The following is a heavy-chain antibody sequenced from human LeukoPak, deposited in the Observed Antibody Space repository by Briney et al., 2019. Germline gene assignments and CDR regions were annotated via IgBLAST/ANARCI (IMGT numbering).Heavy chain of an antibody. Sequence: KASETLSLTCTVSGGSISSYYWSWIRQPAGKGLEWIGRIYTSGSTNYNPSLKSRVTMSVDTSKNQFSLKLSSVTAADTAVYYCARDRVAAAGTGWFDPWGQGTLVTVSS. J-gene: IGHJ5*02. CDR1: GGSISSYY. V-gene: IGHV4-4*07. CDR3: ARDRVAAAGTGWFDP. CDR2: IYTSGST. D-gene: IGHD6-13*01.